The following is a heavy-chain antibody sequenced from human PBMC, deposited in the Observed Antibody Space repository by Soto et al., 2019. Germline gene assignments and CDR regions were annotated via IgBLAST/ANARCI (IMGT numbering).Heavy chain of an antibody. D-gene: IGHD3-22*01. V-gene: IGHV3-23*01. CDR1: AFTFNNYA. CDR3: AKSRYYDSSGAFYDY. CDR2: IGGSGRTT. Sequence: PGGSLRLSCAASAFTFNNYAMSWVRQAPGKGLEWVSGIGGSGRTTYYADSVKGRFTISRDNSNNTLFLQMNSLRAEDTAVYYCAKSRYYDSSGAFYDYWGQGTLVTPPQ. J-gene: IGHJ4*02.